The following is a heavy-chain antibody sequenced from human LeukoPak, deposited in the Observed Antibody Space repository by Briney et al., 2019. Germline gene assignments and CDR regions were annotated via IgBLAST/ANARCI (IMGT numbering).Heavy chain of an antibody. V-gene: IGHV5-10-1*01. CDR3: ARAYSYGYYGMDV. J-gene: IGHJ6*02. CDR1: GYSFTNHW. Sequence: GESLKISCKGSGYSFTNHWISWVRQMPGKGLEWMGRIDPSDSYINYSPFFQGHVTISADKSSNTVYLQWGSLMASDTAVYYCARAYSYGYYGMDVWGQGTPVTVSS. D-gene: IGHD5-18*01. CDR2: IDPSDSYI.